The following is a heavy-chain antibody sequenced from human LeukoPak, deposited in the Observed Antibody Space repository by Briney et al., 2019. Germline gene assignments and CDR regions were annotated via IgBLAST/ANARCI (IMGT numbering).Heavy chain of an antibody. Sequence: GGSLRLSCAASGFTFRDYTMNWVRQAPGKGLEWVSAISKSGTYIKYADSVKGRFTVSRDNAKNSLFLQMNSLRVEDTAVYYCARDRDYAFDYWGQGTLVTVSS. CDR2: ISKSGTYI. D-gene: IGHD4-17*01. V-gene: IGHV3-21*01. J-gene: IGHJ4*02. CDR1: GFTFRDYT. CDR3: ARDRDYAFDY.